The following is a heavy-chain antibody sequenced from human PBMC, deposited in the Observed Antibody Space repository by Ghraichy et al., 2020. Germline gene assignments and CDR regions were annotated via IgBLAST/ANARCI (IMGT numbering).Heavy chain of an antibody. CDR2: ISGSGGGT. CDR3: AKVPVYSSSRLTACDDACDI. V-gene: IGHV3-23*01. J-gene: IGHJ3*02. CDR1: GFTFSSYA. Sequence: GGSLRLSCAASGFTFSSYAMSWVRQAPGKGLEWVSAISGSGGGTYYADSVKGRFTISRDNSKNTLYLQMNSLRAEDTAVYYCAKVPVYSSSRLTACDDACDIGGQVTMATASS. D-gene: IGHD6-13*01.